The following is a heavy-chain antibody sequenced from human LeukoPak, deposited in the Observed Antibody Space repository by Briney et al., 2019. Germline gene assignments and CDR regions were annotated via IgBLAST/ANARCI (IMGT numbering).Heavy chain of an antibody. CDR1: GYTFTSYD. J-gene: IGHJ4*02. Sequence: HVASVKVSCKASGYTFTSYDINWVRQATGQGHEWMGWMNPNSGNTGYAQKFQGRVTMTRNTSISTAYMELSSLRSEDTAVYYCARSRDYGDYLDYWGQGTLVTVSS. D-gene: IGHD4-17*01. CDR2: MNPNSGNT. CDR3: ARSRDYGDYLDY. V-gene: IGHV1-8*01.